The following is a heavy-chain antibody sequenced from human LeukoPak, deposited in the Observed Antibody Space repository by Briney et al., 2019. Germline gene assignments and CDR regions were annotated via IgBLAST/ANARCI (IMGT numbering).Heavy chain of an antibody. CDR2: IRGNGERT. CDR1: GFPFSSYA. CDR3: ARGTRAFDI. V-gene: IGHV3-23*01. J-gene: IGHJ3*02. Sequence: GGSLRLSCAASGFPFSSYAMGWVRQAPGKGLEWVSSIRGNGERTFYADSVKGRFTISRDNSKNTVYLQMNSLRAEDTAVYYCARGTRAFDIWGQGTMVTVSS.